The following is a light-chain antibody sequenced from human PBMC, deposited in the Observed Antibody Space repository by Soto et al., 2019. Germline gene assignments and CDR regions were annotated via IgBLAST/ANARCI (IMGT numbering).Light chain of an antibody. Sequence: EIVLTQSPATLSLSPGERATLSCRASQSVSSYLAWYQQKPGQAPRLLIYDASKRATGIPARFSGSASGTDLTINISSLEHEDFAVYYCHQRSNWPITFGQGTRLEIK. CDR1: QSVSSY. CDR2: DAS. V-gene: IGKV3-11*01. J-gene: IGKJ5*01. CDR3: HQRSNWPIT.